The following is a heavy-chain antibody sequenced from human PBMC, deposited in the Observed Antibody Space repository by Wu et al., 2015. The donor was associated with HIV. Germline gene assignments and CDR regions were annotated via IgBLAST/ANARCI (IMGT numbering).Heavy chain of an antibody. CDR3: AGPSYYDSSGYYDAFDI. CDR1: GISFSRYS. Sequence: QAQLVQSGAEVKKPGSAVKVSCKASGISFSRYSINWVRQAPGQGLEWMGGIIPIFGTTNYAQKFQNKVTITADESTRTTYMELSSLEFEDTAIYFCAGPSYYDSSGYYDAFDIWGQGTVVTVSS. J-gene: IGHJ3*02. D-gene: IGHD3-22*01. CDR2: IIPIFGTT. V-gene: IGHV1-69*12.